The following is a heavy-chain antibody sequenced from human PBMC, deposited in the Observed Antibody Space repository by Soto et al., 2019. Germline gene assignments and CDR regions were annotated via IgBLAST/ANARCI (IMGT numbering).Heavy chain of an antibody. CDR1: GFTFSSYS. J-gene: IGHJ4*02. V-gene: IGHV3-21*01. D-gene: IGHD6-6*01. Sequence: XGSLRLSCAASGFTFSSYSMNWVRQAPGKGLEWVSSISSSSSYIYYADSVKGRFTISRDNAKNSLYLQMNSLRAEDTAVYYCASSSSSSTYYFDYWGQGTLVTVSS. CDR3: ASSSSSSTYYFDY. CDR2: ISSSSSYI.